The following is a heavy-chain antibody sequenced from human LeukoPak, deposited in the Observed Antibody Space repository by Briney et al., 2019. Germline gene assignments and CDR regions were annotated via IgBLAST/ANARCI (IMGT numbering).Heavy chain of an antibody. CDR2: INLNTGGT. CDR3: GRDSLWKGYYCMDV. D-gene: IGHD1-1*01. V-gene: IGHV1-2*02. J-gene: IGHJ6*03. CDR1: GYTFSDYY. Sequence: ASVKVSCKASGYTFSDYYIHWVRQAPGQGPEWMGWINLNTGGTNYAQKFDGRFSMTRDTSINTAFMELSGLTFDDTAVYYCGRDSLWKGYYCMDVWGKGTTATVSS.